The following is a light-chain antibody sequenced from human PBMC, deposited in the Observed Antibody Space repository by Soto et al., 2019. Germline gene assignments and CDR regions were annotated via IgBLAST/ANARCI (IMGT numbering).Light chain of an antibody. CDR2: SNN. Sequence: QSVLTQPPSASGTPGQRVTISCSGSSSNIGSNTVNWYQQLPGTAPKLLIYSNNQRPSGVPDRFSGSKSGTSVSLAISGLQSEDEAEYYCATWDDSLNGWVFGGGTKVTVL. J-gene: IGLJ3*02. V-gene: IGLV1-44*01. CDR1: SSNIGSNT. CDR3: ATWDDSLNGWV.